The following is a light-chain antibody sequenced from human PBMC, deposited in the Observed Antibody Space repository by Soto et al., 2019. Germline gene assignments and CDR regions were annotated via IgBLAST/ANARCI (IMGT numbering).Light chain of an antibody. CDR1: SSDVGRYDY. V-gene: IGLV2-11*01. Sequence: QSALTQPRSVSGSPGQSVTISGTGTSSDVGRYDYVSWYQQHPGKAPKLIIYDVTERPAGVPDRFSGSKSGNTASLTISGLQAEDEADYSCCSFAGSFSYVFGGGTKVTVL. CDR2: DVT. J-gene: IGLJ1*01. CDR3: CSFAGSFSYV.